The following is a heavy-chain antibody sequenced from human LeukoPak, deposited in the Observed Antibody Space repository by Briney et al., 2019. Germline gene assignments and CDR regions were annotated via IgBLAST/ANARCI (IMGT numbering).Heavy chain of an antibody. V-gene: IGHV3-21*01. D-gene: IGHD3-10*01. CDR3: ARSDYGSGSYKEDY. CDR2: ISSSSSYI. J-gene: IGHJ4*02. CDR1: GFTFSSYA. Sequence: KSGGSLRLSCAASGFTFSSYAMNWVRQAPGKGLEWVSSISSSSSYIYYADSVKGRFTISRDNAKNSLYLQMNSLRAEDTAVYYCARSDYGSGSYKEDYWGQGTLVTVSS.